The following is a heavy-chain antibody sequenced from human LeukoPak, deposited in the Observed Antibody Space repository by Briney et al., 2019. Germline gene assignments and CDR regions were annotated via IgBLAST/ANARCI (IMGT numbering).Heavy chain of an antibody. CDR2: ITGSGDRT. Sequence: GGTLRLACAASGFSFNTDAMSWVRQVPRKGLEWVSSITGSGDRTYYADSVEGRFTISRDNSKNTLYLQMNTLRGEDTAVYYCASGYTVPRIDYWGQGTLVTVSS. J-gene: IGHJ4*02. V-gene: IGHV3-23*01. CDR1: GFSFNTDA. CDR3: ASGYTVPRIDY. D-gene: IGHD4-17*01.